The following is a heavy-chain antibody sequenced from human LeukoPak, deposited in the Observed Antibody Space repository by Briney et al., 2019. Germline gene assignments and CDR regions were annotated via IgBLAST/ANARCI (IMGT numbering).Heavy chain of an antibody. D-gene: IGHD6-13*01. Sequence: SETLSLTCTVSGGSISSYYWSWIRQPPGKGLEWIGYIYYSGSTNYNPSLKSRVTISVDTSKNQFSLKLSSVTAADTAVYYCARDGGYSSSWHAPFYFDYWGQGTLVTVSS. V-gene: IGHV4-59*01. CDR2: IYYSGST. J-gene: IGHJ4*02. CDR1: GGSISSYY. CDR3: ARDGGYSSSWHAPFYFDY.